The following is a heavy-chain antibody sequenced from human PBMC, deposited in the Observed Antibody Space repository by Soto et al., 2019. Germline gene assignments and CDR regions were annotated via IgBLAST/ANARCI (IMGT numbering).Heavy chain of an antibody. Sequence: QVQLQESGPGLVKPSQTLSLTCTVSGGSISSGGYYWSWIRQHPGKGLEWIGYIYYSGSTYYNPSLKCRVTLAVDTSKNQFSLKRSSVTAADTAVYYCARGSLRPLWFSDLTGDAFDIRGQGTMVTVSS. V-gene: IGHV4-31*03. J-gene: IGHJ3*02. CDR1: GGSISSGGYY. D-gene: IGHD3-10*01. CDR3: ARGSLRPLWFSDLTGDAFDI. CDR2: IYYSGST.